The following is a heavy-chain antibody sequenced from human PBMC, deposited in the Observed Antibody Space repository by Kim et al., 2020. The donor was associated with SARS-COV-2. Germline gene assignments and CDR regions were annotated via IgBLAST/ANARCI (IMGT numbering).Heavy chain of an antibody. CDR1: GGSISSGGYY. CDR2: IYYSGST. D-gene: IGHD3-3*01. CDR3: ARVLGAITIFGVVIVNWFDP. J-gene: IGHJ5*02. V-gene: IGHV4-31*03. Sequence: SETLSLTCTVSGGSISSGGYYWSWIRRHPGKGLEWIGYIYYSGSTYYNPSLKSRVTISVDTSKNQFSLKLSSVTAADTAVYYCARVLGAITIFGVVIVNWFDPWGQGTLVTVSS.